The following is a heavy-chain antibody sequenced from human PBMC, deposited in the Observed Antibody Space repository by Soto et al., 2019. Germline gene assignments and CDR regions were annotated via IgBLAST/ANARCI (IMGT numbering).Heavy chain of an antibody. CDR2: INHSGST. J-gene: IGHJ4*02. Sequence: SETLSLTCAVYGGSFSGYYWSWIRQPPGKGLEWIGEINHSGSTNYNPSLKSRVTISVDTSKNQFSLKLSSVTAADTAVYYCARVYYYDSSGYYPFDYWAQGTLVTVSS. CDR1: GGSFSGYY. D-gene: IGHD3-22*01. CDR3: ARVYYYDSSGYYPFDY. V-gene: IGHV4-34*01.